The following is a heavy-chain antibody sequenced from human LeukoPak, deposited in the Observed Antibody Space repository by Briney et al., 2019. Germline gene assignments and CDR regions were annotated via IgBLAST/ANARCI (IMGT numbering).Heavy chain of an antibody. V-gene: IGHV1-8*01. CDR1: GYTFTSYD. CDR3: ARGWRYCSGGSCYFHGMDV. CDR2: MNPNSGNT. J-gene: IGHJ6*02. D-gene: IGHD2-15*01. Sequence: GASVKVSCKASGYTFTSYDINWVRQATGQGLEWMGWMNPNSGNTGYAQKFQGRVTMTRNTSISTAYMELSSLRSEDTAVHYCARGWRYCSGGSCYFHGMDVWGQGTTVTVSS.